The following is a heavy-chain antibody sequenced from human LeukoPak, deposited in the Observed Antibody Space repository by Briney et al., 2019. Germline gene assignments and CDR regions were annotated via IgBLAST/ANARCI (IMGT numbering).Heavy chain of an antibody. CDR3: ARHPKGATINFYYYYYMDV. CDR1: GGSISSSSYY. CDR2: IYYSGST. J-gene: IGHJ6*03. D-gene: IGHD5-12*01. Sequence: PSETLSLTCTVSGGSISSSSYYWGWLRQPPGTGLEWLGSIYYSGSTYYNPSLKSRVTISVDTSKNQFSLKLSSVTAADTAVYYCARHPKGATINFYYYYYMDVWGKGTTVTVSS. V-gene: IGHV4-39*01.